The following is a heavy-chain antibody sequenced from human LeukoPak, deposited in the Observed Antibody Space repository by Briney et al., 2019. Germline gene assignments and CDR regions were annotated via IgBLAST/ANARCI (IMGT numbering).Heavy chain of an antibody. CDR3: ARSPTAMVNYFDY. CDR2: ISYDGSNK. J-gene: IGHJ4*02. Sequence: PGRSLRLSCAASGFTFSSYAMHGVRQAPGKGLEWVAVISYDGSNKYYADSVKGRFTISRDNSKNTLYLQMNSLRAEDTAVYYCARSPTAMVNYFDYWGQGTLVTVSS. D-gene: IGHD5-18*01. V-gene: IGHV3-30*04. CDR1: GFTFSSYA.